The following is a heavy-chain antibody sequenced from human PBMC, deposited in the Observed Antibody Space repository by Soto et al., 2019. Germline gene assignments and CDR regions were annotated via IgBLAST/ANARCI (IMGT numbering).Heavy chain of an antibody. CDR2: ISGSGGST. CDR3: AKEGGRYFDWSEYNYFDY. CDR1: GFTFSSYA. D-gene: IGHD3-9*01. J-gene: IGHJ4*02. Sequence: GGSLRLSCAASGFTFSSYAMSWVRQAPGKGLECVSAISGSGGSTYYADSVKGRFTISRDNSKNTLYLQMNSLKDEDTAVYYCAKEGGRYFDWSEYNYFDYWGQGTLV. V-gene: IGHV3-23*01.